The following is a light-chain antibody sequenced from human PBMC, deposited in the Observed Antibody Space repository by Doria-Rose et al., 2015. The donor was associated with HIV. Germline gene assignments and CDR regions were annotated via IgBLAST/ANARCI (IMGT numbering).Light chain of an antibody. CDR1: QNINRF. CDR2: AAS. V-gene: IGKV1-39*01. CDR3: QQSFSTPRT. J-gene: IGKJ1*01. Sequence: TQSPSSLSASVGDRVTITCRASQNINRFLNWYQQKPGKVPKVLIYAASRLQSRVPSRFSGSGSGTDFTLTISSLQPEDFATYYCQQSFSTPRTFGQGTKVEIK.